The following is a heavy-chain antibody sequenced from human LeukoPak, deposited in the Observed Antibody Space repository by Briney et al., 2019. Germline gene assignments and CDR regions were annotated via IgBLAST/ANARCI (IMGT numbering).Heavy chain of an antibody. CDR2: ITGSGDTT. Sequence: GGSLRLSCAASGFIFRNYAMSWVRRAPGKGLEWVSAITGSGDTTYYADSVKGRFTISRDNSKNTLYVEMNTLRAEDTAVYYCAKWGDYDILTGYYVSDFWGQGTLVTVSS. CDR3: AKWGDYDILTGYYVSDF. V-gene: IGHV3-23*01. D-gene: IGHD3-9*01. CDR1: GFIFRNYA. J-gene: IGHJ4*02.